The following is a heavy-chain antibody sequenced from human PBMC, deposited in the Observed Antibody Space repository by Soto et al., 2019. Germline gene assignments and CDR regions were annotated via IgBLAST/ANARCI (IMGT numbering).Heavy chain of an antibody. CDR1: GDTFKNGV. V-gene: IGHV1-69*01. Sequence: QVQVVQSGVEVRRPGSSVKVSCKASGDTFKNGVITWVRQAPGQGLEWMGGIIPLFGTTVFAQRFQGRLTITTDESTTTAYMELSRLRSEDTATYYCAAELGFGNLSVVWGQGTTVLVSS. J-gene: IGHJ6*02. CDR3: AAELGFGNLSVV. D-gene: IGHD3-10*01. CDR2: IIPLFGTT.